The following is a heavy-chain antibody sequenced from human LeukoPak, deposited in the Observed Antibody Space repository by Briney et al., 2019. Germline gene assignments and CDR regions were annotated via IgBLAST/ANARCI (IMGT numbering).Heavy chain of an antibody. Sequence: GRSLRLSCAASGFTFDDYAMHWVRQAPGKGLEWVSGISWNSGSIGYADSVKGRFTISRGNAKNSLYLQMNSLRAEDMALYYCAKEGEGFDYWGQGTLVTVSS. CDR2: ISWNSGSI. D-gene: IGHD3-16*01. CDR1: GFTFDDYA. V-gene: IGHV3-9*03. J-gene: IGHJ4*02. CDR3: AKEGEGFDY.